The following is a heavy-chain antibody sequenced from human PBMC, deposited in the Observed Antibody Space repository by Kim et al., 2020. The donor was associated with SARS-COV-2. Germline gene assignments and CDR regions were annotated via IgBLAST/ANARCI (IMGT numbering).Heavy chain of an antibody. V-gene: IGHV3-23*01. Sequence: GGSLRLSCTASGFTFSNSAMNWVRQAPGKGLEWLSGIFGSGSNTYYADSVKGRFTISRDNSKNILYLQMTSLRADDTAVYYCAKDSCCSICFSHFDYWDQGTLVTVSS. D-gene: IGHD2-21*02. CDR3: AKDSCCSICFSHFDY. J-gene: IGHJ4*02. CDR1: GFTFSNSA. CDR2: IFGSGSNT.